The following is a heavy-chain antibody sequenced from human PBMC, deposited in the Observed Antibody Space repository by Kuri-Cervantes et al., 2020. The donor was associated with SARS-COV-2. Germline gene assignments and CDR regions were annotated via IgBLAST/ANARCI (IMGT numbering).Heavy chain of an antibody. Sequence: GSLRLSCAVSGYSISSGYYWGWIRQPPGKGLEWIGSIYHSGSTYYNPSLKSRVTISVDTSKNQFSLRLSSVTAADTAVYYCARGDGSFPRWWGDYTATIKYYFEYWGQGTLVTVSS. D-gene: IGHD2-15*01. V-gene: IGHV4-38-2*01. J-gene: IGHJ4*02. CDR3: ARGDGSFPRWWGDYTATIKYYFEY. CDR1: GYSISSGYY. CDR2: IYHSGST.